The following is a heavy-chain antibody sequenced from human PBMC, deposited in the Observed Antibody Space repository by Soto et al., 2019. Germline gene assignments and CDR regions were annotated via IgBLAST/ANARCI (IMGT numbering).Heavy chain of an antibody. J-gene: IGHJ5*02. CDR3: ARGSRGPSRTNWFDP. D-gene: IGHD2-15*01. CDR2: IYYSGST. CDR1: GGSISSGGYY. V-gene: IGHV4-31*03. Sequence: QVQLQESGPGLVKPSQTLSLTCTVSGGSISSGGYYWSWIRQHPGKGLEWIGYIYYSGSTYYNPSLKSRVTISVDTSKNQFSLKLSSVTAADTAVYYCARGSRGPSRTNWFDPWGQGTLVTVSS.